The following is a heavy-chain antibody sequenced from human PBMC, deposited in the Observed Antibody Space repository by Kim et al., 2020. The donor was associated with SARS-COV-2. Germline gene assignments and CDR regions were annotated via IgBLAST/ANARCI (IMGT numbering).Heavy chain of an antibody. V-gene: IGHV4-34*01. CDR2: INHSGST. CDR1: GGSFSGYY. J-gene: IGHJ2*01. Sequence: SETLSLTCAVYGGSFSGYYWSWIRQPPGKGLEWIGEINHSGSTNYNPSLKSRVTISVDTSKNQFSLKLSSVTAADTAVYYCARGPRDSSSWYIHWYFDLWGRGTLVTVSS. CDR3: ARGPRDSSSWYIHWYFDL. D-gene: IGHD6-13*01.